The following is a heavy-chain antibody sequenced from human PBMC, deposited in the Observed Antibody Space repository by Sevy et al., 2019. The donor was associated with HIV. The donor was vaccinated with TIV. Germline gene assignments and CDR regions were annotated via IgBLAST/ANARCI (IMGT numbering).Heavy chain of an antibody. CDR1: GFTFSNPW. CDR3: TTGRLGYCSGGNCYSGGY. D-gene: IGHD2-15*01. CDR2: IKSKTDGGTT. Sequence: GGSLRLSCAASGFTFSNPWMSWVRQAPGKGLEWVGRIKSKTDGGTTDYAAPVKGRFIISRDDSKNTLYRKMNSLQTEDTAVYYCTTGRLGYCSGGNCYSGGYWGPGTLVTVSS. V-gene: IGHV3-15*01. J-gene: IGHJ4*02.